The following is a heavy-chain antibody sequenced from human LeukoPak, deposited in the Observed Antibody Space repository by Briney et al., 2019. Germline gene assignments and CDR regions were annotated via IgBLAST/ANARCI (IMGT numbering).Heavy chain of an antibody. V-gene: IGHV3-15*01. D-gene: IGHD3-10*01. CDR3: TTDIRYYGSGSQKPSY. CDR2: IKSKTDGGTT. J-gene: IGHJ4*02. Sequence: GGSLRLSCTASGFTFGDYAMSWVRQAPGKGLEWVGRIKSKTDGGTTDYAAPVKGRFTISRDDSKNTLYLQMNSLKTEDTAVYYCTTDIRYYGSGSQKPSYWGQGTLVTVSS. CDR1: GFTFGDYA.